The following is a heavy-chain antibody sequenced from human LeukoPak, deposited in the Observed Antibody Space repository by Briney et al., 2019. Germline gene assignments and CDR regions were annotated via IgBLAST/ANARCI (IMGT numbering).Heavy chain of an antibody. V-gene: IGHV3-53*01. Sequence: GGSLRLSCAASGFTFSSYAMSWVRQAPGKGLEWVSVIYSGGSTYYSDAVKGRFTISRDNSKNTLYLQMNSLRAEDTAVYYCARGVLTYFVFDYWGQGTLVTVSS. J-gene: IGHJ4*02. D-gene: IGHD4-23*01. CDR2: IYSGGST. CDR1: GFTFSSYA. CDR3: ARGVLTYFVFDY.